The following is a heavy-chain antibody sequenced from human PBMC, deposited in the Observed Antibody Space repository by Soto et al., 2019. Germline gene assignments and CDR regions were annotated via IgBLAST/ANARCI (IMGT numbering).Heavy chain of an antibody. V-gene: IGHV1-69*01. D-gene: IGHD6-19*01. CDR1: GGTFSSYA. CDR2: IIPIFGTA. Sequence: QVQLVQSGAEVKKPGSSVKVSCKASGGTFSSYAISWVRQAPGQGLEWMGGIIPIFGTANYAQKFQGRVTITADESTRTADMELSSLRSEDTAVYYCAKGFHQWRVRDTLFDYWCQGTLVTVSS. J-gene: IGHJ4*02. CDR3: AKGFHQWRVRDTLFDY.